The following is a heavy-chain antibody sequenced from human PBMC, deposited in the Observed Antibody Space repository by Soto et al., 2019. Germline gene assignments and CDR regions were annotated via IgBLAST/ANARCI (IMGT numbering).Heavy chain of an antibody. V-gene: IGHV3-23*01. D-gene: IGHD3-22*01. CDR2: ISGSGGST. Sequence: EVQLLESGGGLVQPGGSLRLSCAASGFTFSSYAMSWVRQAPRKGLEGASAISGSGGSTYYADAVKGRSTISRDNSKNTLCLQMNSLRDEDTAVYYCAKDYYDSSGSSDAFDIWGQGTMVTVSS. J-gene: IGHJ3*02. CDR1: GFTFSSYA. CDR3: AKDYYDSSGSSDAFDI.